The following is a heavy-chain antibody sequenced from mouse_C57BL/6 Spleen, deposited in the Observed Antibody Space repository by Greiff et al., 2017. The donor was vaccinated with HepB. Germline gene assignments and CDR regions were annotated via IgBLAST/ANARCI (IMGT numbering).Heavy chain of an antibody. V-gene: IGHV2-2*01. CDR1: GFSLTSYG. D-gene: IGHD1-1*02. J-gene: IGHJ2*01. CDR3: ARNVGNGPYYFDY. Sequence: VHLVESGPGLVQPSQSLSITCTVSGFSLTSYGVHWVRQSPGKGLEWLGVIWSGGSTDYNAAFISRLSISKDNSKSQVFFKMNSLQADDTAIYYCARNVGNGPYYFDYWGQGTTLTVSS. CDR2: IWSGGST.